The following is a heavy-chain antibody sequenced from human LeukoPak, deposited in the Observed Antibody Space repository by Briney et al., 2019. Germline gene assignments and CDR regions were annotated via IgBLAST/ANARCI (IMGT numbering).Heavy chain of an antibody. CDR1: GDSISSSSYY. J-gene: IGHJ4*02. D-gene: IGHD6-19*01. CDR3: ARFKRAGGWSYFDY. CDR2: IYTSGST. Sequence: PSETLSLTCTVSGDSISSSSYYWGWIRQPAGKGLEWIGRIYTSGSTDYNPSLRSRLTISVDTSKNQFSLKLRSVTAADTAVYYCARFKRAGGWSYFDYWGQGTLVTVSS. V-gene: IGHV4-61*02.